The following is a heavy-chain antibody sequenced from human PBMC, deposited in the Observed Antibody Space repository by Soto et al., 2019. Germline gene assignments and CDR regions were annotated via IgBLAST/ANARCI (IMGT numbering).Heavy chain of an antibody. V-gene: IGHV5-10-1*01. CDR3: ARLQCSGGSCYYGMDV. J-gene: IGHJ6*02. Sequence: LGESLKISCKGSGYSFTSYWISWVRQMPGQGLEWMGRIDPSDSYTNYSPSFQGHVTTSVDKSISTAYLQWSSLKASDTAMYYCARLQCSGGSCYYGMDVWGQGTTVTVSS. CDR1: GYSFTSYW. CDR2: IDPSDSYT. D-gene: IGHD2-15*01.